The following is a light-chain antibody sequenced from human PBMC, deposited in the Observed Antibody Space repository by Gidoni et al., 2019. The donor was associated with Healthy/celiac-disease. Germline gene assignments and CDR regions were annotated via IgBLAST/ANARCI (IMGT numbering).Light chain of an antibody. J-gene: IGKJ4*01. V-gene: IGKV1-5*03. Sequence: DLQMTQSPSTLSASVGDRVTITCRASQSISSWLAWYQQKPGKAPKLLIYKASSLESGVPSRFSGSGSGTEFTLTISSLQPDDFATYYCQQYNSYALTFGGGTKVKIK. CDR2: KAS. CDR3: QQYNSYALT. CDR1: QSISSW.